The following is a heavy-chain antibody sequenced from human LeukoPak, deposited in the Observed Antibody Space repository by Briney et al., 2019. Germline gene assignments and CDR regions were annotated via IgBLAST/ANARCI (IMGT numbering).Heavy chain of an antibody. Sequence: SETLSLTCAVSGVPFSNYYWSWVRQSPRQGLEWIGEINHSGYTNYNPSLKSRVTMSIDTSKNQFSLILTSVTAADAGVYYCTRAVAGHPDWGQGTLVTVSS. J-gene: IGHJ4*02. CDR3: TRAVAGHPD. V-gene: IGHV4-34*01. CDR2: INHSGYT. CDR1: GVPFSNYY. D-gene: IGHD6-19*01.